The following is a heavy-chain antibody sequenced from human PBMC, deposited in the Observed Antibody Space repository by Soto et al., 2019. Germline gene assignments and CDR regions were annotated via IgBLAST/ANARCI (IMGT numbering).Heavy chain of an antibody. V-gene: IGHV4-31*03. CDR2: IYYSGST. CDR3: AGASTRHPGSLDI. Sequence: SETLSLTCTVSGVSLSSGANYWSWIRLHQGKGLEWIGYIYYSGSTYYNPSLKSRVTISVDTSKNQFSLKLSSVTAADTAVYYCAGASTRHPGSLDISGQGSTVPV. J-gene: IGHJ3*02. CDR1: GVSLSSGANY. D-gene: IGHD3-10*01.